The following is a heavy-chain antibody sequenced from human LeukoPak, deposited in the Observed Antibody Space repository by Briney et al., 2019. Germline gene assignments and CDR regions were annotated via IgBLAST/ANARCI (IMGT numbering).Heavy chain of an antibody. CDR3: ARGLGDYHYFDY. CDR1: GGSISSGGYS. Sequence: SQTLSLTCAVSGGSISSGGYSWSWIRQPPGKGLEWIGYIYHSGSTYYNPSLKSRVTISVDRSKNQFSLKLSSVTAADTAVYYCARGLGDYHYFDYWGQGTLVTVSP. J-gene: IGHJ4*02. CDR2: IYHSGST. V-gene: IGHV4-30-2*01. D-gene: IGHD4-17*01.